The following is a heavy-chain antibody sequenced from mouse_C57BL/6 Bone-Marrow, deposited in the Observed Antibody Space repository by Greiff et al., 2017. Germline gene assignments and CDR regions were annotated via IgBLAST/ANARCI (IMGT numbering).Heavy chain of an antibody. CDR1: GYTFTSYW. CDR3: ARTVLYDYEGGYAMDY. V-gene: IGHV1-53*01. J-gene: IGHJ4*01. D-gene: IGHD2-4*01. Sequence: QVQLQQPGTELVKPGASVKLSCKASGYTFTSYWMHWVKQRPGQGLEWIGNINPSNGGTNYNEKFKSKATLTVDKSSSTAYMQLSSLTSEDSAVYYCARTVLYDYEGGYAMDYWGQGTSVTVSS. CDR2: INPSNGGT.